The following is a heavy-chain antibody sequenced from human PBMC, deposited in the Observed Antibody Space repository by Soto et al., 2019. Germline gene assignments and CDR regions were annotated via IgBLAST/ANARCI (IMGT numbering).Heavy chain of an antibody. CDR1: GGSTRNYF. CDR3: ARYVNPYDTAVWFDP. Sequence: QVQLQESGPGLVKPSETLSLTCTVSGGSTRNYFWSWIRQPPGKGLEWTGCIYYSGTTNYNSSLKSRVTISLDTSKNQFSLRLRSVTAADTAVYYCARYVNPYDTAVWFDPWGQGTLVTVSS. V-gene: IGHV4-59*01. D-gene: IGHD3-9*01. CDR2: IYYSGTT. J-gene: IGHJ5*02.